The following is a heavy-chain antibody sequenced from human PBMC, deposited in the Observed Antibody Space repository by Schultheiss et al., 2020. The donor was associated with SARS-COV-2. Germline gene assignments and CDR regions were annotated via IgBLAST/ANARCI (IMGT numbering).Heavy chain of an antibody. J-gene: IGHJ6*02. V-gene: IGHV3-23*03. CDR3: ARDPGIAAAALYGMDV. CDR1: GFTFSSYA. CDR2: IYSGGST. D-gene: IGHD6-13*01. Sequence: GESLKISCAASGFTFSSYAMSWVRQAPGKGLEWVSVIYSGGSTYYADSVKGRFTISRDNAKNSLYLQMNSLRAEDTAVYYCARDPGIAAAALYGMDVWGQGTTVTVSS.